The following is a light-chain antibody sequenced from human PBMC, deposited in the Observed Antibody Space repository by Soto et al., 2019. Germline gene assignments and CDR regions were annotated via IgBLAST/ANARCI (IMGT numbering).Light chain of an antibody. CDR1: QSVSNNY. Sequence: EIVLTHSRGTLSLSPWERATLSVRASQSVSNNYLAWYQQKPGQAPRLLIYGASNRATGIPDRFSGSGSGTDFTLTISRLEPEDFAVYYCQQYGSSGTFGQGTKVDIK. CDR2: GAS. CDR3: QQYGSSGT. J-gene: IGKJ1*01. V-gene: IGKV3-20*01.